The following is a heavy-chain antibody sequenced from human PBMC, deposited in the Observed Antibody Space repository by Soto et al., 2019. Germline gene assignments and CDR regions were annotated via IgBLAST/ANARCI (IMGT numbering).Heavy chain of an antibody. D-gene: IGHD2-8*01. Sequence: QVQLQQWGAGLLKPSETLSLTCAVYGGSFSGYYWSWIRQPPGKGLEWIWEINHSGSTKYNPSLKSRVTISGDTSKNQFSLRLSSVTAADTALYYCARGGLMVYAMFDYWGQGTLVTVSS. V-gene: IGHV4-34*01. CDR1: GGSFSGYY. CDR3: ARGGLMVYAMFDY. J-gene: IGHJ4*02. CDR2: INHSGST.